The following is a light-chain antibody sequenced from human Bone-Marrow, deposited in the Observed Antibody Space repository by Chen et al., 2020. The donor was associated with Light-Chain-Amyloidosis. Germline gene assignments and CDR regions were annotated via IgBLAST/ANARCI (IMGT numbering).Light chain of an antibody. V-gene: IGKV1-33*01. CDR1: QDISHY. J-gene: IGKJ4*01. CDR3: QQYNNLPLT. Sequence: DIQMTQSPPSLSLSIGDRVTITCQASQDISHYLNWYQQKPGKAPKLLIYDASNLETGVPSRFSGSGFGTDFTFTISSLLPEDIATYYCQQYNNLPLTFGGGTKVEIK. CDR2: DAS.